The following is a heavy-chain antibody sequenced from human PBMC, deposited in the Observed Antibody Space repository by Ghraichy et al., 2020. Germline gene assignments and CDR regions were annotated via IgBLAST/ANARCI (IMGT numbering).Heavy chain of an antibody. CDR3: AKDGYELTIFGRYYYYGMDV. Sequence: GGSLRLSCAASGFTFSSYGMHWVRQAPGKGLEWVAVISYDGSNKYYADSVKGRFTISRDNSKNTLYLQMNSLRAEDTAVYYCAKDGYELTIFGRYYYYGMDVWGQGTTVTVSS. J-gene: IGHJ6*02. CDR1: GFTFSSYG. D-gene: IGHD3-3*01. V-gene: IGHV3-30*18. CDR2: ISYDGSNK.